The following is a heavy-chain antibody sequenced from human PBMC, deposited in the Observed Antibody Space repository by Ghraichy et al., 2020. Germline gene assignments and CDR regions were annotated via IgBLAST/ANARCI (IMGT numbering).Heavy chain of an antibody. J-gene: IGHJ4*02. D-gene: IGHD6-19*01. CDR3: AKDSGYSSGWYRVLDY. V-gene: IGHV3-23*01. CDR2: ISGSGGST. CDR1: GFTFSSYA. Sequence: GESLNISCAASGFTFSSYAMSWVRQAPGKGLEWVSAISGSGGSTYYADSVKGRFTISRDNSKNTLYLQMNSLRAEDTAVYYCAKDSGYSSGWYRVLDYWGQGTLVTVSS.